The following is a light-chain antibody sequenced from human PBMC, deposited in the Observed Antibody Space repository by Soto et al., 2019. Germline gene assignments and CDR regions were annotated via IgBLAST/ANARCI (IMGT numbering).Light chain of an antibody. CDR3: QQYDNLPIT. V-gene: IGKV1-33*01. CDR1: PDIGNY. J-gene: IGKJ5*01. Sequence: DIQMTQSPSSLSASVGDRVTITCQASPDIGNYLNWYQQKPGKAPKLLIYDASNLETGVPSRFSGSGSVTDFTFPISSLQPEDIATYYCQQYDNLPITFGQGTRLEIK. CDR2: DAS.